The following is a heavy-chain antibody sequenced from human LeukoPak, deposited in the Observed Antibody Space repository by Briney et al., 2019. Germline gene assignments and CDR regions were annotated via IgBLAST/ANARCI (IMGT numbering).Heavy chain of an antibody. CDR2: TWYDGSNK. Sequence: QPGRSLRLSCAASGFTFSSYGMHWVRQAPGKGLEWVAVTWYDGSNKYYADSVKGRFTISRDNSKNTLYLQMNSLRAEDTAVYYCARNPAHYGSSWYSYYYGMDVWGQGTTVTVSS. CDR3: ARNPAHYGSSWYSYYYGMDV. D-gene: IGHD6-13*01. CDR1: GFTFSSYG. J-gene: IGHJ6*02. V-gene: IGHV3-33*08.